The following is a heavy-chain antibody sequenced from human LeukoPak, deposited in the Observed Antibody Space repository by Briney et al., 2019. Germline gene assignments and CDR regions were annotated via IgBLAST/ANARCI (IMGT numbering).Heavy chain of an antibody. D-gene: IGHD3-22*01. CDR1: GFTFSSYG. CDR3: AKCSSGYYYGWPEGRKNFDY. CDR2: ISGSGGST. Sequence: GGSLRLSCAASGFTFSSYGMSWVRQAPGKGLEWVSAISGSGGSTYYADSVKGRLTISRDNSKNTLYLQMNSLRAEDTAVYYCAKCSSGYYYGWPEGRKNFDYWGQGTLVTVSS. J-gene: IGHJ4*02. V-gene: IGHV3-23*01.